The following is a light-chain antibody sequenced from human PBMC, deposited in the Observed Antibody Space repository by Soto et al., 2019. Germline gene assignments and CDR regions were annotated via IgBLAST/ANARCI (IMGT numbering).Light chain of an antibody. CDR3: SSYTTSSTRV. J-gene: IGLJ3*02. CDR1: SSDVGGYNY. CDR2: EVR. Sequence: QSALTQPASVSGSPGQSITISCTGSSSDVGGYNYVSWYQQHAGKAPKLMIYEVRNRPSGVSNRFSGSKSGNTASLTISGLQAEDEADYYCSSYTTSSTRVFGGGTKLTVL. V-gene: IGLV2-14*01.